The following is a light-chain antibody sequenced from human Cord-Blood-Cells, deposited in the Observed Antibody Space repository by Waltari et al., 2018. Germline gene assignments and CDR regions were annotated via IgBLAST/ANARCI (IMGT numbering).Light chain of an antibody. Sequence: QSALTQPRSVSGSPGQSVTIPCTGTSSDDGCYNYFSWYQQHPGKAPKLMIYDVSKRPSGVPDRFSGSKSGNTASLTISGLQAEDEADYYCCSYAGSYVVFGGGTKLTVL. CDR2: DVS. V-gene: IGLV2-11*01. CDR3: CSYAGSYVV. J-gene: IGLJ2*01. CDR1: SSDDGCYNY.